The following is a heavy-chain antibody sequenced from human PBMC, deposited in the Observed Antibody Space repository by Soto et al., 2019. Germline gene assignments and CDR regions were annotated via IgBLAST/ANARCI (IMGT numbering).Heavy chain of an antibody. Sequence: QVPLVHSGAEVKKPGSSVKVSCKASGGTFSSYTISWVRQAPGQGLEWMGRIIPILGIANYAQKFQGRVTINADKSTSTAYMQLSHRRSEETAVYYCARGTYYYVLKLRRFDPWGQGTLVTVS. V-gene: IGHV1-69*02. CDR2: IIPILGIA. CDR3: ARGTYYYVLKLRRFDP. J-gene: IGHJ5*02. CDR1: GGTFSSYT. D-gene: IGHD3-10*01.